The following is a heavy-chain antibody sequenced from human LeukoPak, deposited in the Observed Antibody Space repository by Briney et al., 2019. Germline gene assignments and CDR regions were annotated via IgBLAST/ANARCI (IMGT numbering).Heavy chain of an antibody. D-gene: IGHD6-19*01. J-gene: IGHJ6*02. Sequence: GGSLRLSCAASGFTVSSNYMSWVRQAPGKGLEWVSVIYSGGSTYYADSVKGRFTISRDNSKNTLYLQMNSLRAEDTAVYYCAGLYSSDYYCYYGMDVWGQGTTVTVSS. CDR3: AGLYSSDYYCYYGMDV. CDR1: GFTVSSNY. V-gene: IGHV3-66*01. CDR2: IYSGGST.